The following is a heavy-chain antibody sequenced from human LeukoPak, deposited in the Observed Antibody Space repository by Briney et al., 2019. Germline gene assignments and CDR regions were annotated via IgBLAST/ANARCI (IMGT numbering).Heavy chain of an antibody. CDR3: ARDGPYVDTAMPKSYYYGMDV. D-gene: IGHD5-18*01. J-gene: IGHJ6*02. CDR2: IYSGGST. CDR1: GFTVSSNY. V-gene: IGHV3-53*01. Sequence: PGGSLRLSCAASGFTVSSNYMSWVRQAPGKGLEWVSVIYSGGSTYYADSVKGRFTISRDNSKNTLYLQMNSLRAEDTAVYYCARDGPYVDTAMPKSYYYGMDVWGQGTTVTVSS.